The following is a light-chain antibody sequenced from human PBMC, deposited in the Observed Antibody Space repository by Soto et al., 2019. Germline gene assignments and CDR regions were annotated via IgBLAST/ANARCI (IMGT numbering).Light chain of an antibody. CDR3: CSYAGSYTLI. CDR1: SNDVGGYDF. J-gene: IGLJ2*01. Sequence: QSVLTQPRSVSGSPGQSVAISCTGTSNDVGGYDFVSWYQQHPGKAPKLIIFDIIKRPSGVPDRFSGSKSGNTASLTISGLQADDEADYYCCSYAGSYTLIFGGGTKLTVL. CDR2: DII. V-gene: IGLV2-11*01.